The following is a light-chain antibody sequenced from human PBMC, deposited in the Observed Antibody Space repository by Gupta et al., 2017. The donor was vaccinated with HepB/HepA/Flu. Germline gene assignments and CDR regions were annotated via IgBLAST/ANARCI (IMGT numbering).Light chain of an antibody. Sequence: SYVLTQSPSVSVAPGQTAGITCGGNNIGSKGVHWYQQKPGQAPVRVGDDDRDRPSGIPERLSGSTAGNTENRHISRVEAGDEADDYCQVWDSSRAHYGFGSGTKVTVL. CDR2: DDR. CDR1: NIGSKG. J-gene: IGLJ1*01. CDR3: QVWDSSRAHYG. V-gene: IGLV3-21*02.